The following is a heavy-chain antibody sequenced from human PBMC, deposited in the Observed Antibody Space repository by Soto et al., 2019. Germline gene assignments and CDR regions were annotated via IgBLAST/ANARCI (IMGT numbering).Heavy chain of an antibody. CDR2: IYYRGTT. J-gene: IGHJ6*02. V-gene: IGHV4-59*08. D-gene: IGHD3-16*01. CDR3: ARHDPIAKFENGLDV. Sequence: QVQLQESGPGLVKPSETLSLTCTVSGGSISGYYCSWIRQPPGKGLEYIGYIYYRGTTNYNPSLRSRVTISVHTSKNPLSLHLSSVTVADTAIYFCARHDPIAKFENGLDVWGQGTTVTVS. CDR1: GGSISGYY.